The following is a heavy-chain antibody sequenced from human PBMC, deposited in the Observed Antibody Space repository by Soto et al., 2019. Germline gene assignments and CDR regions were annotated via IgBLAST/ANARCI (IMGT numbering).Heavy chain of an antibody. Sequence: SQTLSLTCAISGDSVSSNSAAWNWIRQSPSRGLEWLGRTYYRSKWYNDYAVSVKSRIAINPDTSKNQFSLQLNSVTPEDTAVYCCARVKRLLWGGWLGYWGQGTLVTVSS. D-gene: IGHD3-22*01. CDR3: ARVKRLLWGGWLGY. V-gene: IGHV6-1*01. CDR1: GDSVSSNSAA. CDR2: TYYRSKWYN. J-gene: IGHJ4*02.